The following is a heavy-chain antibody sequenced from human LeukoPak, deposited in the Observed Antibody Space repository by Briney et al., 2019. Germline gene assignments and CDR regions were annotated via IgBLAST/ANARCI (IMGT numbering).Heavy chain of an antibody. J-gene: IGHJ4*02. CDR3: ANEAYCSGSYYTDY. CDR1: GFTVSSNY. D-gene: IGHD3-10*01. V-gene: IGHV3-66*01. Sequence: GGYLRLSCAASGFTVSSNYMSWVRQAPGKGLEWVSVIYSGGSTYYADSVKGRFTISRDNSKNTLYLQMNSLRAEDTAVYYCANEAYCSGSYYTDYWGQGTLVTVSS. CDR2: IYSGGST.